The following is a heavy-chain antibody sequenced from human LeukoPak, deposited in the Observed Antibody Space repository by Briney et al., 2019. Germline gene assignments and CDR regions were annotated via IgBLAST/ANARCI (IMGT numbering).Heavy chain of an antibody. CDR1: GDSISSNDYY. CDR2: FYYSGGT. V-gene: IGHV4-39*01. Sequence: SETLSLTCIVSGDSISSNDYYWGWIRQPPVKGLEWIGNFYYSGGTYYNPSLKSRVTMSIDTSKKQFSLNLSSVTAADTAVYYCARLPISLDAFDIWGQGTKVTVSS. J-gene: IGHJ3*02. CDR3: ARLPISLDAFDI. D-gene: IGHD3-9*01.